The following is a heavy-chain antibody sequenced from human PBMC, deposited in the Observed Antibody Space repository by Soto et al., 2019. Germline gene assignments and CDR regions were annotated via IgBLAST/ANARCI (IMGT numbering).Heavy chain of an antibody. V-gene: IGHV4-39*01. CDR1: GGSSSSSSYF. CDR3: ARRDEYGSSWFDP. Sequence: SETLSLTCTVSGGSSSSSSYFWAWIRQPPGKGLDWIGSIHHSGSTYYNPSLKSRVTISVDTSKNQFSLKLSSVTAADTAVYYCARRDEYGSSWFDPWGQGILVTVSS. D-gene: IGHD4-17*01. J-gene: IGHJ5*02. CDR2: IHHSGST.